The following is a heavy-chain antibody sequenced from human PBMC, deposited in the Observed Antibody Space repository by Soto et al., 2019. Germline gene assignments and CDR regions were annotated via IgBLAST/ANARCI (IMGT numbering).Heavy chain of an antibody. CDR1: GGSFSGYY. Sequence: PSETLSLTCAVYGGSFSGYYWSWIRQPPGKGLEWIGEINHSGSTNYTPSLKSRVTISVDTSKNQFSLKLSSVTAADTAVYYCARGYSSSWYNWFDPWGQGTLVTVSS. CDR2: INHSGST. D-gene: IGHD6-13*01. J-gene: IGHJ5*02. V-gene: IGHV4-34*01. CDR3: ARGYSSSWYNWFDP.